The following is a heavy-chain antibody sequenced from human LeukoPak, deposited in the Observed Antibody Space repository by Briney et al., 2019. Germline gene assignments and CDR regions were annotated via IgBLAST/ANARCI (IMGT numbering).Heavy chain of an antibody. D-gene: IGHD4-11*01. Sequence: SVKVSCKASGGTFSSYAISWVRQAPGQGLEWMGRIIPILGIADYAQKFQGRVTITADKSTSTAYMELSSLRSEDTAVYYCARGQSRRFDYWGQGTLVTVSS. V-gene: IGHV1-69*04. CDR2: IIPILGIA. CDR1: GGTFSSYA. CDR3: ARGQSRRFDY. J-gene: IGHJ4*02.